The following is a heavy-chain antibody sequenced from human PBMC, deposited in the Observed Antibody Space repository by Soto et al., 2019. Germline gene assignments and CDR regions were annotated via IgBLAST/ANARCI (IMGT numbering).Heavy chain of an antibody. CDR3: ARPDIDTTIRPHAFDI. CDR1: GGSISSGDYY. CDR2: IYYSGST. V-gene: IGHV4-61*08. D-gene: IGHD5-18*01. Sequence: SETLSLTCTVSGGSISSGDYYWSWIRQPPGKGLEWIGYIYYSGSTNYNPSLKSRVTISVDTSKNQFSLKLSSVTASDTAMYYCARPDIDTTIRPHAFDIWGQGTMVTVSS. J-gene: IGHJ3*02.